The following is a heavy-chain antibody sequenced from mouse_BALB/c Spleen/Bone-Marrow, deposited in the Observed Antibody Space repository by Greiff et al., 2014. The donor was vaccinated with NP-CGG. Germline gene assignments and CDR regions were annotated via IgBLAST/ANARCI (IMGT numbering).Heavy chain of an antibody. Sequence: VQLKESGGGLVQPGGSMKLSCAASGFAFSDTWLDWVRQSLEKGPEWVAEIRTKADDHATYYAESVKGRFTISRDDSISSVYLQMNSLRAEDTGIYYCTPHPFDYWGQGTTLTVSS. CDR2: IRTKADDHAT. CDR3: TPHPFDY. J-gene: IGHJ2*01. V-gene: IGHV6-6*01. CDR1: GFAFSDTW.